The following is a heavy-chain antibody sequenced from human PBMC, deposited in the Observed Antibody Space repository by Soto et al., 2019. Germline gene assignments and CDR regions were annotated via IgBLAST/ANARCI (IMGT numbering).Heavy chain of an antibody. CDR3: ARGYVIAAAFDY. Sequence: GGSLRLSCAASGFTFSSYAMHWVRQAPGKGLEWVVVISYDGSNKYYADSVKGRFTISRDNSKNTLYLQMNSLRAEDTAVYYCARGYVIAAAFDYWGQGTLVTVSS. D-gene: IGHD6-13*01. J-gene: IGHJ4*02. V-gene: IGHV3-30-3*01. CDR1: GFTFSSYA. CDR2: ISYDGSNK.